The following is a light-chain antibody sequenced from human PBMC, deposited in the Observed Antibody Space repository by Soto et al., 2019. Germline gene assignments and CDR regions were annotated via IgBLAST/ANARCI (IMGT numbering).Light chain of an antibody. CDR3: QQYNSYL. Sequence: DIQMTQSPSTLSASVGGRVTITGRASQRISSWLAWYQQKPGKAPKLLIYDASSLESGVPSRFSGSGSGTEFTLTISSLQPDDFATYYCQQYNSYLFGQGTKVDIK. CDR2: DAS. J-gene: IGKJ1*01. V-gene: IGKV1-5*01. CDR1: QRISSW.